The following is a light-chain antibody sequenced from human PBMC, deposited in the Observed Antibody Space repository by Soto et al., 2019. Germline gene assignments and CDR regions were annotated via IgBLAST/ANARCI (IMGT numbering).Light chain of an antibody. Sequence: QSALTQPASVSGSPGQSITISCTGTSSDVGDYKYVSWYQHHPGKAPKLIIYEVTNRPSWVSNRFTGSKSGNTASLTISGLQAEDEGDYNCTSYTTTSTLVFGGGTKLTVL. CDR2: EVT. CDR1: SSDVGDYKY. CDR3: TSYTTTSTLV. J-gene: IGLJ2*01. V-gene: IGLV2-14*01.